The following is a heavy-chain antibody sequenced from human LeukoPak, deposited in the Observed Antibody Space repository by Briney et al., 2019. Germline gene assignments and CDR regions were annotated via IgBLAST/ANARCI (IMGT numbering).Heavy chain of an antibody. J-gene: IGHJ5*02. CDR2: IYYGGST. CDR1: GGSISSGDYY. CDR3: ARSGSYPVGFDP. V-gene: IGHV4-30-4*01. Sequence: SETLSLTCTVSGGSISSGDYYWSWIRQPPGKGLEWIGYIYYGGSTYYNPSLKSRVTISVDTSKNQFSLKLSSVTAADTAVYYCARSGSYPVGFDPWGQGTLVTVSS. D-gene: IGHD1-26*01.